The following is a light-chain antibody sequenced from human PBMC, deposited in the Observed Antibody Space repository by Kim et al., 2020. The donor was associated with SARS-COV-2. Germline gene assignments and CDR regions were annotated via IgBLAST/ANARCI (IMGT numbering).Light chain of an antibody. J-gene: IGLJ3*02. CDR3: QSHDGSNWV. Sequence: GMTVTTSATPNTGPIASNNVTWYHQRPGTSPTIVIYEDNRRPSGVPDRFSGSIDSSSNSASLTIAGLKTEDEADYYCQSHDGSNWVFGGGTQLTVL. CDR1: TGPIASNN. V-gene: IGLV6-57*01. CDR2: EDN.